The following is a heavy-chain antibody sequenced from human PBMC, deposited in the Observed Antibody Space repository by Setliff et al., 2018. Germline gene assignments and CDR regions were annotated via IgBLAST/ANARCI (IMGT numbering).Heavy chain of an antibody. Sequence: HPGGSLRLSCSGSGFNFSNYEINWVRQAPGKGLEWVAVIWDDGGNKYHADSVKGRFTISRDNSKNTLYLQMNSLRPEDTAVYYCARTCSGSGCYAGLESWGQGTPVTVSS. V-gene: IGHV3-33*08. CDR1: GFNFSNYE. J-gene: IGHJ4*02. D-gene: IGHD2-15*01. CDR3: ARTCSGSGCYAGLES. CDR2: IWDDGGNK.